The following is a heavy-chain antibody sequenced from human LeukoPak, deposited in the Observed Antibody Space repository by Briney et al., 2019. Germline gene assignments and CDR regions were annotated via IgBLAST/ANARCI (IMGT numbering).Heavy chain of an antibody. D-gene: IGHD1-26*01. CDR2: INTDGSNT. Sequence: QAGGSVTLSCAASGFTFSSYWMHWVRQAPGKGLLCVLRINTDGSNTNFADSVRGRVTISRDNAKNTLYLQMNSLRAEDTAVYYCTRDLSGTYYGRFDYWGQGTLVTVSS. J-gene: IGHJ4*02. V-gene: IGHV3-74*01. CDR1: GFTFSSYW. CDR3: TRDLSGTYYGRFDY.